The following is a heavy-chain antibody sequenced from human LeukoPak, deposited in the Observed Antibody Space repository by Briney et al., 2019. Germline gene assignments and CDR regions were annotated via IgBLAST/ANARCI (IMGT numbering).Heavy chain of an antibody. CDR2: ISGSGGST. J-gene: IGHJ4*02. CDR3: AKSQGSGYYRGHSDY. CDR1: EFTFNNYA. V-gene: IGHV3-23*01. D-gene: IGHD3-22*01. Sequence: PGGSLRLSCAASEFTFNNYAMSWVRQAPGKGLEWVSGISGSGGSTYYGDSVKGRFTISRDNSKNTLYLQMNSLRAEDTAVYYCAKSQGSGYYRGHSDYWGQGTLVTVSA.